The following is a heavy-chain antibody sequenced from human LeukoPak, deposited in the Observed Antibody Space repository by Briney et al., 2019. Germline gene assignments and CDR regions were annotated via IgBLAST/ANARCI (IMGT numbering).Heavy chain of an antibody. CDR3: ARERVLEAFDI. CDR1: GFTFSSYS. CDR2: ISSSSSTI. Sequence: PGGSLRLSCAASGFTFSSYSMNWVRQAPGKGLEWVSYISSSSSTIYYADSVKGRFTISRDNAKNSLYLQMNSLRAEDTAVYYCARERVLEAFDIWGQGTMVTVSS. J-gene: IGHJ3*02. V-gene: IGHV3-48*01.